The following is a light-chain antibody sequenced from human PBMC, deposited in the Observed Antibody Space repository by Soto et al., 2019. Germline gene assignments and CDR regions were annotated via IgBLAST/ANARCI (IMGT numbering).Light chain of an antibody. J-gene: IGKJ4*01. Sequence: DIQMTQSPSTLSASVGDRVTITCRASQSISSWLAWYQQKPGKAPNLLIYKASSLESGVPSRFSGSGSGTEFTLTISSLQPDDVATYYCQQYNSYLLTFGGGTKVEIK. V-gene: IGKV1-5*03. CDR1: QSISSW. CDR3: QQYNSYLLT. CDR2: KAS.